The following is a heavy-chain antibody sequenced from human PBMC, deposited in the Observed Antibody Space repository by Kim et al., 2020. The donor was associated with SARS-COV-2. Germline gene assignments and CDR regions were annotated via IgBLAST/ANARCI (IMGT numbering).Heavy chain of an antibody. Sequence: PSLKSRVTISVDTSKNQFSLKLSSVTAADTAVYYCARDHPIAVAGIGFDYWGQGTLVTVSS. V-gene: IGHV4-59*01. CDR3: ARDHPIAVAGIGFDY. J-gene: IGHJ4*02. D-gene: IGHD6-19*01.